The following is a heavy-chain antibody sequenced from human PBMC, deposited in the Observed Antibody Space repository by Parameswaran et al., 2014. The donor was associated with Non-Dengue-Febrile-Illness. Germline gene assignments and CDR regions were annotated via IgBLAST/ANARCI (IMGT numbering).Heavy chain of an antibody. CDR2: IVVGSGNT. J-gene: IGHJ6*03. Sequence: LVRQAPGQRLEWIGWIVVGSGNTNYAQKFQERVTITRDMSTSTAYMELSSLRSEDTAVYYCAADAPGYCSSTSCRYYYYMDVWGKGTTVTVSS. V-gene: IGHV1-58*01. D-gene: IGHD2-2*01. CDR3: AADAPGYCSSTSCRYYYYMDV.